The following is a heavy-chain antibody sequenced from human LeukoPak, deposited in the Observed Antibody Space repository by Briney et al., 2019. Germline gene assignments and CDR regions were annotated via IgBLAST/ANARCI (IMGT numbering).Heavy chain of an antibody. D-gene: IGHD3-3*01. Sequence: ASAKVSCKVSGYTLTELSMHWVRQAPGKGLEWMGGFDPEDGETIYAQKSQGRVTMTEDTSTDTAYMELSSLRSEDTAVYYCATDVITIFGFDYWGQGTLVTVSS. CDR2: FDPEDGET. CDR1: GYTLTELS. V-gene: IGHV1-24*01. CDR3: ATDVITIFGFDY. J-gene: IGHJ4*02.